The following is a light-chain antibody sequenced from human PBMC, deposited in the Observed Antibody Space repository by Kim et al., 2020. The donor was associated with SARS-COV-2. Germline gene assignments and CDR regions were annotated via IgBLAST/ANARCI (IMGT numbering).Light chain of an antibody. CDR1: QNIANY. CDR3: QQSYTSPRT. V-gene: IGKV1-39*01. CDR2: AAS. Sequence: SASVGDRVTITCRPSQNIANYLNGYQQKPGKAPKLLIYAASSVQSGVPSRFGGSGSGTDFTLTISSLRPEDFATYYCQQSYTSPRTFGQGTKLEI. J-gene: IGKJ2*01.